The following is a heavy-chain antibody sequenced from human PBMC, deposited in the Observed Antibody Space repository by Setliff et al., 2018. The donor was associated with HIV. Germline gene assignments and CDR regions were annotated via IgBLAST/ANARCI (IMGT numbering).Heavy chain of an antibody. CDR1: GFTYSTYP. CDR2: ISSDGSGQ. D-gene: IGHD1-26*01. J-gene: IGHJ4*02. Sequence: GGSLRLSCAASGFTYSTYPMHWVRQAPGKGLEWVAVISSDGSGQAYVDSVKGRLTISRDNSKDTLNLQMSSLKPEDTAIYYCAREGGSSGRGGYFDYWGQGILVTVSS. V-gene: IGHV3-30*04. CDR3: AREGGSSGRGGYFDY.